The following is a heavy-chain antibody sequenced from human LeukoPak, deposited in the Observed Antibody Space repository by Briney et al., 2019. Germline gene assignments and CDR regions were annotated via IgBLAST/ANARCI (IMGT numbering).Heavy chain of an antibody. J-gene: IGHJ3*01. CDR3: ARDDNYYDTSGHFFDAFTL. CDR2: IRKDESVK. CDR1: GFTFSTYW. D-gene: IGHD3-22*01. V-gene: IGHV3-7*01. Sequence: PGGSLRLSCAASGFTFSTYWMSWDRRAPGKGLEWVANIRKDESVKHYVDSVKGRFTISRDNAKNLLYLQMNSLRVEDTAVYFCARDDNYYDTSGHFFDAFTLWGQGTMVTVSS.